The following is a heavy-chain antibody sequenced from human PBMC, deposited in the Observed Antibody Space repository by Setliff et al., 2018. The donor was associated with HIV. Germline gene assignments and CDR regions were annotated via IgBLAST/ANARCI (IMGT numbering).Heavy chain of an antibody. J-gene: IGHJ3*02. CDR3: ARRGQTGGEAFDI. V-gene: IGHV5-51*01. D-gene: IGHD3-10*01. Sequence: PGESLKISCKGSGYGFSSYWIGWVRQMPGKGLEWMGIIFPDDSDTRYSPSFQGQVTISADKSINTAYLQWSSLKASDTAMYYCARRGQTGGEAFDIWGQGTMVTVS. CDR1: GYGFSSYW. CDR2: IFPDDSDT.